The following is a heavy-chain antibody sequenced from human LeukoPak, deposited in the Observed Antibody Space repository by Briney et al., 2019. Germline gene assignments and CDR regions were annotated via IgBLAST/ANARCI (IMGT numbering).Heavy chain of an antibody. CDR2: IYYSGST. V-gene: IGHV4-39*01. D-gene: IGHD3-22*01. Sequence: SETLSLTCTVSGGSISSSGYYWGWIRQPPGKGLEWIGSIYYSGSTYHNPSLKSRVTISVDTSKDQFSLKLSSVTATDTAVYYCASYYYDSSGYLDYWGQGTLVTVSS. CDR3: ASYYYDSSGYLDY. J-gene: IGHJ4*02. CDR1: GGSISSSGYY.